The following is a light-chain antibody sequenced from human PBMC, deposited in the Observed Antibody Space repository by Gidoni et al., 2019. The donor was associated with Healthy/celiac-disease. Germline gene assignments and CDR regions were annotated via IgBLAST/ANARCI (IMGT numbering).Light chain of an antibody. CDR3: QQYGSSRT. CDR1: QSVSSSY. J-gene: IGKJ1*01. V-gene: IGKV3-20*01. Sequence: EIVLTQSPGTLSLSPGERATLPCRASQSVSSSYLAWYQQNPGQAPRLLIYGASSRATGIPDRFSGSGSGTDFTLTISRLEPEDFAVYYCQQYGSSRTFGQGTKVEIK. CDR2: GAS.